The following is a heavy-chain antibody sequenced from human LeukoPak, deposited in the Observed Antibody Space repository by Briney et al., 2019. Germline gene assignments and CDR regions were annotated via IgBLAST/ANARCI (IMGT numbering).Heavy chain of an antibody. CDR2: INPSGGST. CDR1: GYTFTSYY. Sequence: GASVKVSCKASGYTFTSYYMHWVRQAPGQGLEWMGIINPSGGSTSYAQKFQGRVTMTRDTSTSTVYMELSSLRSEDTAVYYCARDWARYSGSYSYDEYYFDYWGQGTLVTVSS. J-gene: IGHJ4*02. D-gene: IGHD1-26*01. CDR3: ARDWARYSGSYSYDEYYFDY. V-gene: IGHV1-46*01.